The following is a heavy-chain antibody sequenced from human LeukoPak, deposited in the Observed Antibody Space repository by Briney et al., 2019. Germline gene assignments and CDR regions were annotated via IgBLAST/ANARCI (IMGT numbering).Heavy chain of an antibody. D-gene: IGHD6-13*01. Sequence: SETLSLTCTVSGGSISRYYWSWIRQPPGKGLEWIGYIYYSGSTNYNPSLKSRVTISVDTSKNQFSLKLSSVTAADTAVYYCARATEAHSWRTRYYDYYMDVWGKGTTVTVSS. CDR1: GGSISRYY. V-gene: IGHV4-59*01. J-gene: IGHJ6*03. CDR3: ARATEAHSWRTRYYDYYMDV. CDR2: IYYSGST.